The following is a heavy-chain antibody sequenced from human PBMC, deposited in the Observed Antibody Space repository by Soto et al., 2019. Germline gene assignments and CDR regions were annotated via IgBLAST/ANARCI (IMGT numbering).Heavy chain of an antibody. J-gene: IGHJ5*02. CDR1: GFTFSDYY. Sequence: ESGGGLVKPGGSLRLSCAASGFTFSDYYMSWIRQAPGKGLEWVSYISSSSSYTNYADSVKGRFTISRDNAKNSLYLQMNSLRAEDTAVYYCARTYYDFSNWFDPWGQGTLVTVSS. D-gene: IGHD3-3*01. V-gene: IGHV3-11*06. CDR3: ARTYYDFSNWFDP. CDR2: ISSSSSYT.